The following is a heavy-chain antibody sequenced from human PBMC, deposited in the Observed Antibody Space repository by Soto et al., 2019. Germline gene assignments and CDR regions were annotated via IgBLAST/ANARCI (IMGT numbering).Heavy chain of an antibody. CDR2: IWYDGSNK. J-gene: IGHJ4*02. CDR3: ARGFDCSGGSCYSDY. CDR1: GFTFSSYG. Sequence: GGSLRLSCAASGFTFSSYGMHWVRQAPGKGLEWVAVIWYDGSNKYYADSVKGRFTISRDNSKNTLYLQMNSLRAEDTAVYYCARGFDCSGGSCYSDYWGQGTLVTVSS. V-gene: IGHV3-33*01. D-gene: IGHD2-15*01.